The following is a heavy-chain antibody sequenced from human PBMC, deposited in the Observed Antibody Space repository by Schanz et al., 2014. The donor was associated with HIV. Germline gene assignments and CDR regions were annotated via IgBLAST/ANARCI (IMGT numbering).Heavy chain of an antibody. CDR2: MSGRDGDT. D-gene: IGHD3-16*01. CDR3: ARDGGEV. Sequence: EVQLLESGGGLVQPGGSLRLSGAASGFTFSSYAITWVRQAPGKGQDWVSTMSGRDGDTYYADSVKGRFTISRDNAKNSLFLQMESLRAEDTAVYYCARDGGEVWGQGTTVTVSS. J-gene: IGHJ6*02. V-gene: IGHV3-23*01. CDR1: GFTFSSYA.